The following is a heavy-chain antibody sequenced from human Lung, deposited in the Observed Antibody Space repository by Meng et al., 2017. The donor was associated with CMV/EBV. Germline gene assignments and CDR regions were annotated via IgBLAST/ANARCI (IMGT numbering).Heavy chain of an antibody. D-gene: IGHD3-3*01. CDR3: ARDGPLRFLEWSPYYFVY. CDR2: ISGYTGNT. CDR1: SYSFTNYG. V-gene: IGHV1-18*01. Sequence: ASXXVSSYASSYSFTNYGISWVRQAPGQGLEWMGWISGYTGNTNYAQKVQDRVIMTTDTPTSTTYKELRSLRSDDTAVYYCARDGPLRFLEWSPYYFVYLGQGXLVTVSS. J-gene: IGHJ4*02.